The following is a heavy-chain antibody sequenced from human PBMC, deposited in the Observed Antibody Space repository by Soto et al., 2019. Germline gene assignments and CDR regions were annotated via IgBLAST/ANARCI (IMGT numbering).Heavy chain of an antibody. V-gene: IGHV1-69*01. CDR3: AREGPLDYCSGGSCYFDY. Sequence: QVQLVQSGAEVKKPGSSVKVSCKASGGTFSSYAISWVRQAPGQGLEWMGGIIPIFGTANYAQKFQGRVTITADESTSTAYMELSSLRSEDKAVYYCAREGPLDYCSGGSCYFDYWGQGTLVTVSS. CDR1: GGTFSSYA. D-gene: IGHD2-15*01. J-gene: IGHJ4*02. CDR2: IIPIFGTA.